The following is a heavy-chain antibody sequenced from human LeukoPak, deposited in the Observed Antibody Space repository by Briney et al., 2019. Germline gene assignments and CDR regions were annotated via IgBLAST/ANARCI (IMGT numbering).Heavy chain of an antibody. CDR2: IYYSGIT. Sequence: PSETLSLTCTVSGGSISSSYWSWIRQPPGKGLEWIGYIYYSGITNYNPSLKSRVTISLDTSKNQFSLELNSVTAADTAVYYCARASGAFDYWGQGALVTVSS. V-gene: IGHV4-59*01. J-gene: IGHJ4*02. CDR1: GGSISSSY. CDR3: ARASGAFDY.